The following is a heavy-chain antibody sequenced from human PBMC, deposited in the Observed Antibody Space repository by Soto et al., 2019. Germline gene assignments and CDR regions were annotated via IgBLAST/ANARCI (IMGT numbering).Heavy chain of an antibody. CDR1: GGTFSSYA. CDR3: AYGGNSPKPNWYFDL. J-gene: IGHJ2*01. D-gene: IGHD2-21*02. V-gene: IGHV1-69*01. CDR2: IIPIFGTA. Sequence: QVQLVQSGAEVKKPGSSVKVSCKASGGTFSSYAISWVRQAPGQGLEWMGGIIPIFGTANYAKKFQGRVTITADESTSTAYMELSSLRSEDTAVYYCAYGGNSPKPNWYFDLWGRGTLVTVSS.